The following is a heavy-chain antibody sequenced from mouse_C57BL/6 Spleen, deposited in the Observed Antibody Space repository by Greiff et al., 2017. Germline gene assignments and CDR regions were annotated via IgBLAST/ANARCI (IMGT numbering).Heavy chain of an antibody. Sequence: QLQLKQSGPELVRPGASVKISCKAPGYTFTSHWMQWVRQRPGQGLEWIGEIFPGSGSTYYNEKFKGKATLTVDTSSSAAYMQLSSLTSEDSAVYFCARGGYGNYGAWFAYWGQGTLVTVSA. CDR1: GYTFTSHW. CDR2: IFPGSGST. V-gene: IGHV1-56*01. CDR3: ARGGYGNYGAWFAY. J-gene: IGHJ3*01. D-gene: IGHD2-1*01.